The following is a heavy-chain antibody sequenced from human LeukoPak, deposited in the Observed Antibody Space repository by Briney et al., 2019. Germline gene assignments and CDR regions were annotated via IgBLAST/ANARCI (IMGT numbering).Heavy chain of an antibody. Sequence: ASVKVPCKASGYTFTSYYMHWVRQAPGQGLEWMGIINPSGGSTSYAQKFQGRVTMTRDTSTSTVYMELSSLRSEDTAVYYCAREGVEWELLRGAFDIWGQGTMVTVSS. D-gene: IGHD1-26*01. CDR1: GYTFTSYY. V-gene: IGHV1-46*01. J-gene: IGHJ3*02. CDR2: INPSGGST. CDR3: AREGVEWELLRGAFDI.